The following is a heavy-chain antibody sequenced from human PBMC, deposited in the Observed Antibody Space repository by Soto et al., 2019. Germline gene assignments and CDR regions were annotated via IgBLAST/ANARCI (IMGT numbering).Heavy chain of an antibody. D-gene: IGHD2-15*01. J-gene: IGHJ6*02. CDR2: ISTYNGDT. CDR3: ARGGAAPYYYYGMDV. V-gene: IGHV1-18*01. CDR1: GYTFSTSG. Sequence: QVQLVQSGAEVRKPGASVKVSCKASGYTFSTSGMSWLRQAPGQGLEGMGWISTYNGDTNDAPKFQDRVTMTSDTSTSTVYMEPWSLRSDDTAVHYCARGGAAPYYYYGMDVWGPGTRVTVSS.